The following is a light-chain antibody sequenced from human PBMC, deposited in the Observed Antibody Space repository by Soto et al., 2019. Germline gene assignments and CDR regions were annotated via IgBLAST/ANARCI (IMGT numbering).Light chain of an antibody. J-gene: IGKJ1*01. CDR1: QSVSSSY. CDR2: GAS. CDR3: QQYGSSRT. V-gene: IGKV3-20*01. Sequence: ELVLTQSPGTLSLSPGERATLSCRASQSVSSSYLAWYQQKPGQAPRLLIYGASSRATGIPDRFSGSWSGADLTLTSSRLEPEDFAVYYCQQYGSSRTFGQGTKVEIK.